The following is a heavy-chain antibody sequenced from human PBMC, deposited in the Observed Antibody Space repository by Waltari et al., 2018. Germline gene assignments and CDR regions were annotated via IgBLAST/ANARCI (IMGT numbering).Heavy chain of an antibody. V-gene: IGHV3-21*01. CDR1: GFTFSSYS. D-gene: IGHD1-1*01. Sequence: EVQLVESGGGLVKPGGSLRLACAASGFTFSSYSLNWVRQAPGKGLEWVSSISSSSSYIYYADSVKGRFTISRDNAKNSLYLQMNSLRAEDTAVYYCARALPGTAFDIWGQGTMVTVSS. CDR2: ISSSSSYI. J-gene: IGHJ3*02. CDR3: ARALPGTAFDI.